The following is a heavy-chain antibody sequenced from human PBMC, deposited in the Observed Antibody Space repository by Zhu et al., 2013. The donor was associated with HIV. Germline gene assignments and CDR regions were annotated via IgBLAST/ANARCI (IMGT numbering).Heavy chain of an antibody. CDR1: GYTFTSYY. V-gene: IGHV1-46*01. CDR2: INPSGGST. Sequence: QVQLVQSGAEVKKPGASVKVSCKASGYTFTSYYIHWVRQAPGQGLEWMGVINPSGGSTTYAQRFQGRVTMTTDTSTTTVYMELSSLRSEDTAVYYCSRSYYYDSTGCLGDYWGQGTLVTVSS. D-gene: IGHD3-22*01. J-gene: IGHJ4*02. CDR3: SRSYYYDSTGCLGDY.